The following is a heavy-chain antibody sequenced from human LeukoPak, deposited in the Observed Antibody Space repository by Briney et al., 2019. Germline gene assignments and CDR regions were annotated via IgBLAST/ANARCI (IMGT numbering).Heavy chain of an antibody. D-gene: IGHD2-2*01. CDR1: GYTFTSYG. J-gene: IGHJ6*03. CDR3: AREIQSDCSSTSCLDYYYMDV. V-gene: IGHV1-18*01. CDR2: ISAYNGNT. Sequence: ASVKVSCKASGYTFTSYGISWVRQAPGQGLEWMGWISAYNGNTNYAQKLQGRVTMTTDTSTSTAYMELRSLRSDDTAVYYCAREIQSDCSSTSCLDYYYMDVWGKGTTVTVSS.